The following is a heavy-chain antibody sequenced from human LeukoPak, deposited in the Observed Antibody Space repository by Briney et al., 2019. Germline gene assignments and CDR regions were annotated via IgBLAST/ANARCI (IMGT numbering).Heavy chain of an antibody. CDR3: ATAQRWLPNLLVY. D-gene: IGHD5-24*01. CDR2: FDPEVGET. V-gene: IGHV1-24*01. CDR1: GDSVSEVS. J-gene: IGHJ4*02. Sequence: GASVKVSCNVRGDSVSEVSMHWVRQAPGKGLEWMGGFDPEVGETVYAENLQGRVTMTEDTSTDTAYMELSSLRSEDTAVYYCATAQRWLPNLLVYWGQGTLVTVSS.